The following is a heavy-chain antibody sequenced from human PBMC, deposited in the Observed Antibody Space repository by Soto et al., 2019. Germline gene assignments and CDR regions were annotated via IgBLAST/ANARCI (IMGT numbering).Heavy chain of an antibody. Sequence: ASVKVSCKASGYTFTSYDINWVRQAPGQRLEWMGWINPNSGNTDYAQKFQGRVTITRDTSASTAYMELSSLRSEDTAVYYCARDLGGWPDYWGQGTLVTVSS. CDR3: ARDLGGWPDY. CDR1: GYTFTSYD. J-gene: IGHJ4*02. CDR2: INPNSGNT. V-gene: IGHV1-8*01. D-gene: IGHD2-15*01.